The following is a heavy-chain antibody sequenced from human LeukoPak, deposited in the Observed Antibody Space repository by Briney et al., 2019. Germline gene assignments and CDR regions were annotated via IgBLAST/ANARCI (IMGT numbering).Heavy chain of an antibody. CDR1: GFTFSSYG. CDR2: ISYDGSNK. CDR3: AKDLWSWLSPLLVDY. J-gene: IGHJ4*02. Sequence: SGGSLRLSCAASGFTFSSYGMHWVRQAPGKGLEWVAVISYDGSNKYYADSVKGRFTISRDNSKNTLYLQMNSLRAEDTAAYYCAKDLWSWLSPLLVDYWGQGTLVTVSS. D-gene: IGHD3-22*01. V-gene: IGHV3-30*18.